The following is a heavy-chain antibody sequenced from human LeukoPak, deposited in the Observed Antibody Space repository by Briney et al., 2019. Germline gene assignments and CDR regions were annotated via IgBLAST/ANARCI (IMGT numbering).Heavy chain of an antibody. CDR1: GFTVSSNY. Sequence: GRSLRLSCAASGFTVSSNYMSWVRQAPGKGLEWVSVIYSGGSTYYADSVKGRFTISRDNSKNTLYLQMNSLRAEDTAVYYCARALVGYYYDSSGYPYYYGMDVWGQGTTVTVSS. CDR2: IYSGGST. V-gene: IGHV3-66*01. J-gene: IGHJ6*02. CDR3: ARALVGYYYDSSGYPYYYGMDV. D-gene: IGHD3-22*01.